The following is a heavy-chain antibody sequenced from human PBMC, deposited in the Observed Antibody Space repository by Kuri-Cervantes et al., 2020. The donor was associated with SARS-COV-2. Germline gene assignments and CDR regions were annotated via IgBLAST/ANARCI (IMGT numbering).Heavy chain of an antibody. CDR2: IYYSGST. CDR1: GGSISSSSYY. CDR3: ARDYKQQLVPYYYYYGMDV. Sequence: ESLKISCTVSGGSISSSSYYWGWIRQPPGKGLEWIGSIYYSGSTYYNPSLKSRVTISVDKSKNQFSLKLSSVTAADTAVYYCARDYKQQLVPYYYYYGMDVWGQGTTVTVSS. V-gene: IGHV4-39*07. D-gene: IGHD6-13*01. J-gene: IGHJ6*02.